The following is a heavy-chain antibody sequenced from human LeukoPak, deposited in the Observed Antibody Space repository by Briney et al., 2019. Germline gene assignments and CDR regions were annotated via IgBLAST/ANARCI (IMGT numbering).Heavy chain of an antibody. J-gene: IGHJ3*02. V-gene: IGHV3-23*01. CDR2: ISGSGGST. Sequence: PGASLRLSCAASGFTFSSYAMSWVRQAPGKGLEWVSAISGSGGSTYYADSVKGRFTISRDNSKNTLYLQMNSLRAEDTAVYYCAKTPSDYYDSSDLPNDAFDIWDQGTMVTVSS. CDR3: AKTPSDYYDSSDLPNDAFDI. D-gene: IGHD3-22*01. CDR1: GFTFSSYA.